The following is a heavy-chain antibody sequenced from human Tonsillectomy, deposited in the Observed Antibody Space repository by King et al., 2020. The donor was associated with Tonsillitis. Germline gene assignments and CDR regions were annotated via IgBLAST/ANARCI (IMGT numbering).Heavy chain of an antibody. CDR2: ISYDGSNK. Sequence: VQLVESGGGVVQPGRSLRLSCAASGFTFSSYAMHWVRQAPGKGLEWVAVISYDGSNKYYADSVKGRFTISRDNSKNTLYLQMNSLRAEDTAVYYCAREFYASSGYSDWGQGTLVTVSS. V-gene: IGHV3-30*04. CDR3: AREFYASSGYSD. D-gene: IGHD3-22*01. CDR1: GFTFSSYA. J-gene: IGHJ4*02.